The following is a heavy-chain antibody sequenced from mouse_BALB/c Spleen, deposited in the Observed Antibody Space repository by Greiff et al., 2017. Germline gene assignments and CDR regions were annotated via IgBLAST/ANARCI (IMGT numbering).Heavy chain of an antibody. V-gene: IGHV1-9*01. CDR2: ILPGSGST. CDR3: ARSGDGYYGFAY. J-gene: IGHJ3*01. Sequence: QVQLQQSGAELMKPGASVKISCKATGYTFSSYWMEWVNQRPGHGLEWIGEILPGSGSTNYNEKFKGKATFTADTSSNTVYMQLSSLTSEDSAVYYCARSGDGYYGFAYWGQGTLVTVSA. CDR1: GYTFSSYW. D-gene: IGHD2-3*01.